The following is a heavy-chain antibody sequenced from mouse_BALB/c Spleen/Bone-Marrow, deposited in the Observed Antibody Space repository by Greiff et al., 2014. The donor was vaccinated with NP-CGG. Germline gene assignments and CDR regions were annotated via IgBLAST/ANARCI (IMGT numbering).Heavy chain of an antibody. CDR3: ARDYSGYFDF. D-gene: IGHD5-1*01. CDR1: GFTFTDYF. CDR2: IRNKPNGYTT. Sequence: EVQLQQSGGGLVQPGGSLRLSCTTSGFTFTDYFMTWVRQPPGKALEWLGLIRNKPNGYTTEYNPSVKGRFTISRDNSQGILYLQMNTLRAEDSAIYYCARDYSGYFDFWGQGTTLTVSS. V-gene: IGHV7-3*02. J-gene: IGHJ2*01.